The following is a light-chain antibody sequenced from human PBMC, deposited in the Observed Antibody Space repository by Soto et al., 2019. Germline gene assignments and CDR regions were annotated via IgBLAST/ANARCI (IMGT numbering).Light chain of an antibody. J-gene: IGKJ1*01. CDR1: QNISFY. CDR3: QQSYTTG. V-gene: IGKV1-39*01. CDR2: GAS. Sequence: DIPMTQSPSSLSASVGDRVTITCRASQNISFYLNWYQQKPGKAPNLLIYGASSLQSGVPSRFSGSGSGTDFTLTISSLQPEDFTTYYCQQSYTTGFGQGTKVEIK.